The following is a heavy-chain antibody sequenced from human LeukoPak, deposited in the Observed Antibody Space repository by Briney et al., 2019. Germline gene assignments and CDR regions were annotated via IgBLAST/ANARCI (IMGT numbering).Heavy chain of an antibody. V-gene: IGHV4-34*01. CDR1: GGSFSGYY. Sequence: PSETLSLTCAVYGGSFSGYYWSWIRQPPGKGLEWIGEINHSGSTNYNPSLKSRVTISVDTSKNQFSLKLSSVTAADTAVYYCARLRGYSGYDWGQGTLVTVSS. CDR3: ARLRGYSGYD. D-gene: IGHD5-12*01. J-gene: IGHJ4*02. CDR2: INHSGST.